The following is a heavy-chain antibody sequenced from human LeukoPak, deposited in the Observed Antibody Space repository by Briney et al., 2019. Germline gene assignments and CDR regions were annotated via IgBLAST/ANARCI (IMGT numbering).Heavy chain of an antibody. D-gene: IGHD1-26*01. CDR3: ATSSGSYLRYAFDI. CDR1: GFTFSTYE. CDR2: ISSSGSTI. V-gene: IGHV3-48*03. J-gene: IGHJ3*02. Sequence: GGSLRLSCAASGFTFSTYEMNWVRQAPGKGLEWVSYISSSGSTIYYADSVKGRFTISRDNAKNSLYLQMNSLRAEDTAVYYCATSSGSYLRYAFDIWGQGTMVTVSS.